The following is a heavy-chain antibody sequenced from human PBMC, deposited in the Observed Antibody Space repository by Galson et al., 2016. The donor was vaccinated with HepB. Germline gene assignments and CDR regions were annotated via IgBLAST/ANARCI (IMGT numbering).Heavy chain of an antibody. D-gene: IGHD1-26*01. J-gene: IGHJ4*02. CDR1: GFTFSTYA. Sequence: SLRLSCAASGFTFSTYAMRWVRQAPGKGLEWVSGISGSSEAIYYADSVKSRFTISRDNSKNALYLQMNSLRAEDTAVYYCATRLRAPANWGQGAQVTASS. CDR2: ISGSSEAI. V-gene: IGHV3-23*01. CDR3: ATRLRAPAN.